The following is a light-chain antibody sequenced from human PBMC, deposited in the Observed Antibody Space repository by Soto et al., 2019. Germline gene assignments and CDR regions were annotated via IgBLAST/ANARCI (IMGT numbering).Light chain of an antibody. Sequence: QSALTQPASVSGSPGQSITISCTGTSSDVGGYNYVSWYQQHPGKAPKLMIDDVSNRPSGVSNRFSGSKSGNTASLTISGLQAEDDADYYCSSYTGISTLVFGGGTKVTVL. J-gene: IGLJ3*02. V-gene: IGLV2-14*01. CDR2: DVS. CDR1: SSDVGGYNY. CDR3: SSYTGISTLV.